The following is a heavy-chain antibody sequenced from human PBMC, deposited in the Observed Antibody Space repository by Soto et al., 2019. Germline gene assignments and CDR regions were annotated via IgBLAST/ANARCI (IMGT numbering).Heavy chain of an antibody. CDR3: ARAQQLLGYGMDV. CDR1: GGSISSGGYY. Sequence: QVQLQESGPGLVKPSQTLSLTCTVSGGSISSGGYYWSWIRQHPGKGLEWIGYIYYSGSTYYNPSLQSRVTISVDTSKNQYSLKLSSVTAADTAVYYCARAQQLLGYGMDVWGQGTTVTVSS. D-gene: IGHD6-13*01. CDR2: IYYSGST. J-gene: IGHJ6*02. V-gene: IGHV4-31*03.